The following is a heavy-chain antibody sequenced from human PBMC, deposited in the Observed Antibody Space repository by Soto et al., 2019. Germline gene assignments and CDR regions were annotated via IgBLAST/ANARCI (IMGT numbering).Heavy chain of an antibody. J-gene: IGHJ6*02. V-gene: IGHV6-1*01. CDR2: TYYRSKWYN. CDR1: GDSVSSNSAA. CDR3: ARQRITIFGVSVAIYYYGMDV. Sequence: SQTLSLTCAISGDSVSSNSAAWNWIRQSPSRGPEWLGRTYYRSKWYNDYAVSVKSRITINPDTSKNQFSLQLNSVTPEDTAVYYCARQRITIFGVSVAIYYYGMDVWGQGTTVTSP. D-gene: IGHD3-3*01.